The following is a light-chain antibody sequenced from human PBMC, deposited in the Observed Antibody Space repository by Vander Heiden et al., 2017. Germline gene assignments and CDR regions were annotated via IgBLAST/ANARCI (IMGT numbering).Light chain of an antibody. J-gene: IGKJ4*01. Sequence: EIVMTQSPATLSVSPGERATLSCSQSVSSNLAWYQQKPGQAPRLLIYGASTRATGIPARFSGSGSGTEFTLTISSLQSEDFAVYYCQRYNNWPLTFGGGTKVEIK. CDR3: QRYNNWPLT. CDR1: QSVSSN. CDR2: GAS. V-gene: IGKV3-15*01.